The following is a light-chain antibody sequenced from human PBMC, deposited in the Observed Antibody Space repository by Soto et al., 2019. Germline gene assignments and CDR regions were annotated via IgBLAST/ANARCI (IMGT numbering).Light chain of an antibody. CDR2: DVI. V-gene: IGLV2-14*01. CDR3: SSYTSSHTYV. Sequence: QSALTQPASVSGSPGQSLTISCTGTSSDVGGYNYVAWYQQHPGKAPKLIIYDVINRPSGVSNRFSGSKSGNTASLTTSWLQAEDEADYYCSSYTSSHTYVFGSGTKVTVL. CDR1: SSDVGGYNY. J-gene: IGLJ1*01.